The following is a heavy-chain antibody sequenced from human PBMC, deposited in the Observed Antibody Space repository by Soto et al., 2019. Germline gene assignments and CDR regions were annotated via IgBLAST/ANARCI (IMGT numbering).Heavy chain of an antibody. Sequence: GGSLRLSCSASGFTLTNAWMSWVRQAPGKGLEWVGRIKSKTDGGTTDYAAPVKGRFTISRDDSKNTLYLQMNSLKTEDTAVYYCTTARGTYGAEYFQHWGQGTLVTVSS. J-gene: IGHJ1*01. V-gene: IGHV3-15*01. CDR1: GFTLTNAW. CDR2: IKSKTDGGTT. CDR3: TTARGTYGAEYFQH. D-gene: IGHD4-17*01.